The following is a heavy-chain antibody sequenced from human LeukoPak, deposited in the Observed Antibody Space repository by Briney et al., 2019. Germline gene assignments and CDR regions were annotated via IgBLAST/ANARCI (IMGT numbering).Heavy chain of an antibody. CDR3: AKEIFSGLLYIDY. D-gene: IGHD5-12*01. Sequence: GGSLRLSCAASGFTFSSSSISWVRQAPGKGLEWVSAITDAVGSTHYADSVKGRFTISSDNSKNTVYLRMNSLRPEDMAVYYCAKEIFSGLLYIDYWGQGTLVTVSS. J-gene: IGHJ4*02. CDR1: GFTFSSSS. CDR2: ITDAVGST. V-gene: IGHV3-23*01.